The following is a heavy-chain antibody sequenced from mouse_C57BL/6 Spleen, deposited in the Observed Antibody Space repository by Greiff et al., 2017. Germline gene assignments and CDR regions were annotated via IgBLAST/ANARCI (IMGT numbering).Heavy chain of an antibody. Sequence: EVQGVESGGGLVQPGGSLKLSCAASGFTFSDYYMYWVRQTPEKRLEWVAYISNGGGSTYYPDTVKGRFTISRDNAKNTLYLQMSRLKSEDTAMYYCARQDYGNSPGYFEVWGTGTTVTVSS. D-gene: IGHD2-1*01. CDR3: ARQDYGNSPGYFEV. CDR1: GFTFSDYY. V-gene: IGHV5-12*01. CDR2: ISNGGGST. J-gene: IGHJ1*03.